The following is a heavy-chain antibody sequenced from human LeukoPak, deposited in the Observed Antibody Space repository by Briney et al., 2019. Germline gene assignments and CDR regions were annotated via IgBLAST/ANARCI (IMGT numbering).Heavy chain of an antibody. Sequence: GGSLRLSCVASGFTFNMYWMTWVRQAPGKGLEWVATIKKDGSEEKYADSVKGRVTVSRDNAQNSLYLQMNSLRAEDTSLYYCAKGVDSSGFDYWGQGTLVTVSS. CDR2: IKKDGSEE. D-gene: IGHD3-22*01. CDR3: AKGVDSSGFDY. V-gene: IGHV3-7*03. J-gene: IGHJ4*02. CDR1: GFTFNMYW.